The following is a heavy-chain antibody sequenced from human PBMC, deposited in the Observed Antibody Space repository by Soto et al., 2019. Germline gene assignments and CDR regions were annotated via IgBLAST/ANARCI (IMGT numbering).Heavy chain of an antibody. CDR1: GFTFSSYA. CDR2: ISGSGGNT. J-gene: IGHJ4*02. D-gene: IGHD6-6*01. CDR3: AKSLVARPYDY. Sequence: EVQLLESGGGLVQPGGALRLSCAASGFTFSSYAMGWVRQAPGKGLEWVSAISGSGGNTYYADSVKGRVTISRDNSKITLYLQLHSLRAEDTAVYYCAKSLVARPYDYWGQGTLFTVSS. V-gene: IGHV3-23*01.